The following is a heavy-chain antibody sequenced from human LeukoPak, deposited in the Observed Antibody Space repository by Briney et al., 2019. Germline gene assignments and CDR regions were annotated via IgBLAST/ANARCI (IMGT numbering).Heavy chain of an antibody. J-gene: IGHJ4*02. CDR1: GGSISSSNW. V-gene: IGHV4-4*02. D-gene: IGHD6-13*01. CDR3: ARDSGRLLGQQLVFGGTNYFDN. CDR2: IYHSGST. Sequence: SETLSLTCAVSGGSISSSNWWSWVRQPPGKGLEWIGEIYHSGSTNYNPSLKSRVIISLDKSKNQFSLKLSSVTAADTAVYYCARDSGRLLGQQLVFGGTNYFDNWGQGTLVTVSS.